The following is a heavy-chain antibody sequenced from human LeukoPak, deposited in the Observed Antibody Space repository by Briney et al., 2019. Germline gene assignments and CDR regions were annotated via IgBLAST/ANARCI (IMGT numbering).Heavy chain of an antibody. J-gene: IGHJ3*01. V-gene: IGHV1-18*01. D-gene: IGHD6-19*01. CDR2: ISTSKGNT. Sequence: ASVKVSCKVSGYTFTSFGISWVRQAPGQGLEWMGWISTSKGNTIYAQRFQDRVIMTRDTSTTTAYMELRSLRSDDTAVYYCARDKQYVFDVWGQGTRVTVSS. CDR1: GYTFTSFG. CDR3: ARDKQYVFDV.